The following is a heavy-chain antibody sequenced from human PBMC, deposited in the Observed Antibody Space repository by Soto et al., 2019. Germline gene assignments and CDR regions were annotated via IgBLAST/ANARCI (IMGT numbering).Heavy chain of an antibody. CDR1: GFMFNSYG. V-gene: IGHV3-30*03. Sequence: GGSLRLSCAASGFMFNSYGMHWVRQAPGKGLEWVAFLSYDGSSDYYEDSVKGRFTISRDNSKTTLYLQMNSLRTEDTAVYYCARGEYNRSSRSWFFDYWGQGTLVNVSS. D-gene: IGHD6-6*01. J-gene: IGHJ4*02. CDR3: ARGEYNRSSRSWFFDY. CDR2: LSYDGSSD.